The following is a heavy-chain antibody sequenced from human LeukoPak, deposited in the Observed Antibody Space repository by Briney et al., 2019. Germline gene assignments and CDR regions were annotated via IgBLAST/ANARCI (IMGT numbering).Heavy chain of an antibody. D-gene: IGHD4-17*01. CDR2: LDPADGET. V-gene: IGHV1-24*01. CDR1: GYTLTDLS. J-gene: IGHJ4*02. CDR3: ATHRTTVISGLVY. Sequence: GASVKVSCKVSGYTLTDLSTHWVLQAPGKGLEWMGGLDPADGETIYAQKFQGRVTMTEDTSTDTAYMELNSLRSEDTAVYYCATHRTTVISGLVYWGQGTLVSVSS.